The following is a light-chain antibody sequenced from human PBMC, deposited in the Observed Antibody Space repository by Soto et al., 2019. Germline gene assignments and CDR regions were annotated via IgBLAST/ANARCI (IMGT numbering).Light chain of an antibody. V-gene: IGKV3-15*01. J-gene: IGKJ5*01. CDR2: GTS. CDR1: QSVRDN. Sequence: EIVMTQSPATLSVSPVEIATLSFSSSQSVRDNLAWYQQTPGQAPRLLIYGTSTRATGIPARFSGSGSGTEFTLIISSLQSEDFGVYYCQQYDNWPPINCGQGTRREIK. CDR3: QQYDNWPPIN.